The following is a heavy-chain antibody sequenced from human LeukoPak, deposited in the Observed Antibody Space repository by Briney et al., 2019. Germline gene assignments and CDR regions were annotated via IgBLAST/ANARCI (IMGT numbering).Heavy chain of an antibody. Sequence: GASLRLSCAASGFTFSNYAMSWVRQAPGKGLEWGSAVSGRDTSTYYTDSVKGRFTISRDNSKNTLYLPMNSLSAEDTAIYYCAKWGAYDVLTGYYDSDYWGQGTLVTVSS. CDR2: VSGRDTST. CDR3: AKWGAYDVLTGYYDSDY. V-gene: IGHV3-23*01. J-gene: IGHJ4*02. D-gene: IGHD3-9*01. CDR1: GFTFSNYA.